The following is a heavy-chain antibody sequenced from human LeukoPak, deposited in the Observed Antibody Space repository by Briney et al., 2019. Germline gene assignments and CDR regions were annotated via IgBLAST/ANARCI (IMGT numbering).Heavy chain of an antibody. Sequence: PEGSLRLSCAASGFTFSSYWMSWVRQAPGKGLEWVANIKQDGSEKYYVDSVKGRFTISRDNAKNSLYLQMNSLRAEDTAVYYCARGPITMVRGAPPNWFDPWGQGTLVTVSS. V-gene: IGHV3-7*01. CDR3: ARGPITMVRGAPPNWFDP. CDR1: GFTFSSYW. CDR2: IKQDGSEK. D-gene: IGHD3-10*01. J-gene: IGHJ5*02.